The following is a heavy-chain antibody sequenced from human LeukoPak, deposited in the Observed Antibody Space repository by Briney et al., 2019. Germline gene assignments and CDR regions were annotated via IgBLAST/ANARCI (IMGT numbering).Heavy chain of an antibody. CDR3: ARVLWFGELGAFDI. CDR1: GFTFGDYA. Sequence: QSGGSLRLSCTASGFTFGDYAMTWVRQTPGKGLEWVSGISGSGGSTYYADSVKGRFTISRDNSKNTLYLQMNSLRAEDTAVYYCARVLWFGELGAFDIWGQGTMVTVSS. D-gene: IGHD3-10*01. J-gene: IGHJ3*02. V-gene: IGHV3-23*01. CDR2: ISGSGGST.